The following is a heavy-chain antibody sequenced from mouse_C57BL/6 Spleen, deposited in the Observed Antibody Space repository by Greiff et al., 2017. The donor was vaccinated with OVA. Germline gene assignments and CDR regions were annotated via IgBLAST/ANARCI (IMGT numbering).Heavy chain of an antibody. J-gene: IGHJ3*01. Sequence: EVKLVESGAELVKPGASVKLSCTASGFNIKDYYMHWVKQRTEQGLEWIGRIDPEDGETKYAPKFQGKATITADTSSNTAYLQLSSLTSEDTAVYYCASHYYGSSYFAYWGQGTLVTVSA. CDR2: IDPEDGET. V-gene: IGHV14-2*01. D-gene: IGHD1-1*01. CDR3: ASHYYGSSYFAY. CDR1: GFNIKDYY.